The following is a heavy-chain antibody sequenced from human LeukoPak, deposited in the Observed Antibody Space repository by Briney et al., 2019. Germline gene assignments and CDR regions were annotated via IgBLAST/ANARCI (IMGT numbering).Heavy chain of an antibody. Sequence: SETLSLTCTVSGGSVSSFYWRWIRQPPGKGLEGIGYIYYSATTSGNTNYNPSLKSRVTIAIDTSKNQFSLQVRSVTAADTAVYYCARGSGRYYYYGVDVWGQGTTVAVSS. CDR1: GGSVSSFY. CDR3: ARGSGRYYYYGVDV. J-gene: IGHJ6*02. CDR2: IYYSATTSGNT. V-gene: IGHV4-59*02. D-gene: IGHD7-27*01.